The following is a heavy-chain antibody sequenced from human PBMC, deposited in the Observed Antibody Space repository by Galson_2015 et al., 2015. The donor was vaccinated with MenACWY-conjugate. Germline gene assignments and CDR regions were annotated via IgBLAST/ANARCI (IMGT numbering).Heavy chain of an antibody. D-gene: IGHD2-2*01. J-gene: IGHJ6*02. CDR2: INPGDSDT. Sequence: QSGAEVTKPGESLKISCKGSGYSFSSYWIAWVRQMPGKGLEWMGIINPGDSDTRYSPSFQGQVTFSADTSTSSAYLQWSSLKASVTAMYYCARPRYDWSRDYYFGMDVWGQGTTVTVSS. CDR3: ARPRYDWSRDYYFGMDV. CDR1: GYSFSSYW. V-gene: IGHV5-51*01.